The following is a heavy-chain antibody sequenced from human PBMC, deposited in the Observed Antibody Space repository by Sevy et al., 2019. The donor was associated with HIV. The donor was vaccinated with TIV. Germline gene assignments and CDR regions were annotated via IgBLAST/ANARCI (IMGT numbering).Heavy chain of an antibody. J-gene: IGHJ6*02. CDR2: IKSKTDGGTT. CDR1: GFTFSNAW. V-gene: IGHV3-15*01. CDR3: TLKHPGYYYGMDV. D-gene: IGHD3-10*01. Sequence: GGSLRLSCAASGFTFSNAWMSWVRQAPGKGLEWVGRIKSKTDGGTTDYAAPVKGRFTISRDESKNTLYLQMNSLKTEDTAVYYCTLKHPGYYYGMDVWGQGTTVTVSS.